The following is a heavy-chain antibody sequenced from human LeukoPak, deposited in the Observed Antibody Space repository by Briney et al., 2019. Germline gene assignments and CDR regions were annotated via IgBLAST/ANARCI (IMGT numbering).Heavy chain of an antibody. Sequence: PGGSLRLSCAASGFTFSSYGMHWVRQAPGKGLEWVAFIRYDGSNKYYADSVKGRFTISRDNSKNTLYLQMNSLRAEDTAVYYCAKDSAYYYDTQGGHDAFDIWGQGTMVTVSS. CDR1: GFTFSSYG. CDR3: AKDSAYYYDTQGGHDAFDI. V-gene: IGHV3-30*02. J-gene: IGHJ3*02. D-gene: IGHD3-22*01. CDR2: IRYDGSNK.